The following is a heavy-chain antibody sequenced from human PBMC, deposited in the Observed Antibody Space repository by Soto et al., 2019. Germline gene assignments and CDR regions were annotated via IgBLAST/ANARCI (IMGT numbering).Heavy chain of an antibody. V-gene: IGHV3-53*01. CDR2: IYSGGST. Sequence: GGSLRLSCAASGFTVSSNYMSWVRQAPGKGLEWVSVIYSGGSTYYADSVKGRFTISRVNSKNTLYLQMNSLRAEDTAVYYCARGYSSVHDAFDIWGQGTMVTVSS. D-gene: IGHD6-19*01. CDR3: ARGYSSVHDAFDI. CDR1: GFTVSSNY. J-gene: IGHJ3*02.